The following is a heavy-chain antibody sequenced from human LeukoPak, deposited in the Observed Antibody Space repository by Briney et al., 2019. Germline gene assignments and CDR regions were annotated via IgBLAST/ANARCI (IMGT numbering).Heavy chain of an antibody. CDR2: IRNDGSNK. V-gene: IGHV3-30*02. Sequence: PGGSLRLSCAASGFTFISYGLHWVRQARGKGLEWVAFIRNDGSNKYYADSVKGRFTISRDDSKNTLYLQMNSLRAEDTGVYFCAKDGILTGTTRGVDYWGQGTLVTVSS. CDR1: GFTFISYG. J-gene: IGHJ4*02. D-gene: IGHD1-20*01. CDR3: AKDGILTGTTRGVDY.